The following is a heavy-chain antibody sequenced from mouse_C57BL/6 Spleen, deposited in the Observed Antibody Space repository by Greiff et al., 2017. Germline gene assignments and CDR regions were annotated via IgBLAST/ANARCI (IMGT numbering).Heavy chain of an antibody. D-gene: IGHD3-1*01. CDR2: IDPSDSET. CDR3: ARSGAAGAMDY. Sequence: VQLKQPGAELVRPGSSVKLSCKASGYTFTSYWMHWVKQRPIQGLEWIGNIDPSDSETHYNQKFKDKATLTVDKSSSTAYMQLSSLTSEDSAVYCWARSGAAGAMDYWGQGTSVTVSS. V-gene: IGHV1-52*01. J-gene: IGHJ4*01. CDR1: GYTFTSYW.